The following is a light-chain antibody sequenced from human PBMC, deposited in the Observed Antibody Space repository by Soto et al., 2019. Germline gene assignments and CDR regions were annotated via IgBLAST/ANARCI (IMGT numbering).Light chain of an antibody. J-gene: IGKJ1*01. CDR3: QQYNNWWT. V-gene: IGKV3-15*01. Sequence: EIVMTQSPATLSVSPGETATLSCRASQSVSTSLAWYQQKPGQAPRLLIYGAYTRVTGIPARFSGSGSGTDFTLTISSLQSEDFAVYYCQQYNNWWTFGQGTKVDIK. CDR1: QSVSTS. CDR2: GAY.